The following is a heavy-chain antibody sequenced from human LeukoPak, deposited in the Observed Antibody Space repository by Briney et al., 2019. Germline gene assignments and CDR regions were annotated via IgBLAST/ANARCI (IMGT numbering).Heavy chain of an antibody. CDR3: ARGWDSSGYYPLGFDY. CDR1: GGSFSGYY. CDR2: INHSGST. Sequence: PSETLPLTCAVYGGSFSGYYWSWIRQPPGKGLEWIGEINHSGSTNYNPSLKSRVTISVDTSKNQFSLKLSSVTAADTAVYYCARGWDSSGYYPLGFDYWGQGTLVTVSS. D-gene: IGHD3-22*01. V-gene: IGHV4-34*01. J-gene: IGHJ4*02.